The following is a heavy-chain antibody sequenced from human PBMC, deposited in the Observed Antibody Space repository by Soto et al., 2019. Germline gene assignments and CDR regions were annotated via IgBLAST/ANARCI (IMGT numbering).Heavy chain of an antibody. Sequence: QVQLVQSGGEVKKPGASVKVSCKASGYTFTSYGISWVRQAPGQGLEWMGRISAYNGNTNYAQKLQGRVTMTTDTSKSTDYMELRTLRSDDTDVYYCARVVGALGHWFDPWGQGTLVTVSS. D-gene: IGHD1-26*01. CDR1: GYTFTSYG. CDR3: ARVVGALGHWFDP. CDR2: ISAYNGNT. J-gene: IGHJ5*02. V-gene: IGHV1-18*01.